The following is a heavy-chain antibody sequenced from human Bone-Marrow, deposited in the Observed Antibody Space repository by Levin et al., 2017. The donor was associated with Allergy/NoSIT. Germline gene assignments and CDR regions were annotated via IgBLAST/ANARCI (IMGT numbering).Heavy chain of an antibody. CDR2: INTNTGNP. CDR3: ARDGGGPVSSSWYS. V-gene: IGHV7-4-1*02. CDR1: GYTFTSYA. Sequence: GESLKISCKASGYTFTSYAMNWVRQAPGQGLEWMGWINTNTGNPTYAQGFTGRFVFSLDTSVSTAYLQISSLKAEDTAVYYCARDGGGPVSSSWYSWGQGTMVTVSS. J-gene: IGHJ3*01. D-gene: IGHD6-13*01.